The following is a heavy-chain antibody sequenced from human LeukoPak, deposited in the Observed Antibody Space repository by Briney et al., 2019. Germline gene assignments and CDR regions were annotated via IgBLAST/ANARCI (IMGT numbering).Heavy chain of an antibody. CDR1: GGSISGYY. J-gene: IGHJ5*02. D-gene: IGHD2-15*01. V-gene: IGHV4-59*01. Sequence: PSETLSLTCTVSGGSISGYYWSWIRQSPGKGLEWIGYIYYSGSTNYNPSLKSRVTMSVDTSKNHISLKVSSVTAADTAVYYCARAVVVAATVKWFDPWGQGTLVTVSS. CDR3: ARAVVVAATVKWFDP. CDR2: IYYSGST.